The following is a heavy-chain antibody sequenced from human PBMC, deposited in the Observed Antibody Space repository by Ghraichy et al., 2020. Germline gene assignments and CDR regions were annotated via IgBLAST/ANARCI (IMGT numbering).Heavy chain of an antibody. J-gene: IGHJ4*02. CDR1: GFTFSSYA. CDR3: AKKTYGAVAGPGSLDY. Sequence: GGSLRLSCAASGFTFSSYAMSWVRQAPGKGLEWVSVISGSGGSTYYADSVKGRFTISRDNSKNTLYLQMNSLSAEDTAVYYCAKKTYGAVAGPGSLDYWGQGTLVTVSS. D-gene: IGHD6-19*01. V-gene: IGHV3-23*01. CDR2: ISGSGGST.